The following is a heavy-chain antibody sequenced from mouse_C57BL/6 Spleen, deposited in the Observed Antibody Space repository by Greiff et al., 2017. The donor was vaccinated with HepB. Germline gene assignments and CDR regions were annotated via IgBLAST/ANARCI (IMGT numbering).Heavy chain of an antibody. CDR3: ARGGNYDYDVGFAY. CDR2: INPNYGTT. Sequence: EVKLQQSGPELVKPGASVKISCKASGYSFTDYNMNWVKQSNGKSLEWIGVINPNYGTTSYNQKFKGKATLTVDQSSSTAYMQLNSLTSEDSAVYYCARGGNYDYDVGFAYWGQGTLVTVSA. CDR1: GYSFTDYN. D-gene: IGHD2-4*01. J-gene: IGHJ3*01. V-gene: IGHV1-39*01.